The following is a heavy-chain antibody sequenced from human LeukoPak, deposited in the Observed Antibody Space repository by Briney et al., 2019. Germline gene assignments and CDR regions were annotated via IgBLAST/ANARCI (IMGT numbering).Heavy chain of an antibody. J-gene: IGHJ6*04. CDR1: GGTFSSYA. D-gene: IGHD2-21*01. Sequence: SVKVSCKASGGTFSSYAISWVRQAPGQGLEWMGGIIPIFGTANYAQKFQGRVTITADKSTSTAYMELSSLRSEDTAVYYCPRAAYSHPRLYYYYYYGMDVWGKGTTVTVSS. CDR3: PRAAYSHPRLYYYYYYGMDV. V-gene: IGHV1-69*06. CDR2: IIPIFGTA.